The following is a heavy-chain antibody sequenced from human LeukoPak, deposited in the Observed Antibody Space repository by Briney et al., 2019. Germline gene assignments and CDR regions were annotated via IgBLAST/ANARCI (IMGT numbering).Heavy chain of an antibody. D-gene: IGHD2-15*01. CDR1: GIPFIDAW. CDR3: TWVDCSGGSCYFAS. CDR2: IKGTTADGTT. V-gene: IGHV3-15*01. Sequence: PGGSLRLSCELSGIPFIDAWMSWVRQAPGKGLEWVGRIKGTTADGTTAYAAPVKGSCLRSRDDSQRGVYLQMASLKTEDTAVYFCTWVDCSGGSCYFASWGQGTQVTVSS. J-gene: IGHJ4*02.